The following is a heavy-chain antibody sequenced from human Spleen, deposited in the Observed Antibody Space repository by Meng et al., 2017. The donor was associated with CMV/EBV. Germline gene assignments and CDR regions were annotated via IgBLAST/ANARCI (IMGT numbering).Heavy chain of an antibody. V-gene: IGHV4-38-2*02. CDR1: DYSISSGYY. J-gene: IGHJ5*02. CDR2: IHHTGSS. CDR3: ARDNLMITFGGVDKTHWFDP. Sequence: SETLSLTCTVSDYSISSGYYWGCVRQPPGKGLEWIGSIHHTGSSYYNPSLKSRVTISVDTSKNQFSLKLTSVTAADTAVYYCARDNLMITFGGVDKTHWFDPWGQGTLVTVSS. D-gene: IGHD3-16*01.